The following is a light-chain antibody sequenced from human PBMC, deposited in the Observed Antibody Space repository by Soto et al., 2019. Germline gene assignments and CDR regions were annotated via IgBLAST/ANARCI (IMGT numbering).Light chain of an antibody. CDR3: QQYCSSPPYT. V-gene: IGKV3-20*01. CDR1: QSVSSSY. CDR2: GAS. J-gene: IGKJ2*01. Sequence: EIVLTQSPGTLSLSPGERATLSCRASQSVSSSYLAWYQQKPGQAPRLLIYGASSRATGIPDRFSGSGSGTKFSLTISSLVPEDYAVYYCQQYCSSPPYTFGQGTKLEIK.